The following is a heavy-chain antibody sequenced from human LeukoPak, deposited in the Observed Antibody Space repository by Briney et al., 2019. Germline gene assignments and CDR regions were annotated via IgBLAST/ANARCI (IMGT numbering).Heavy chain of an antibody. V-gene: IGHV4-39*01. J-gene: IGHJ4*02. CDR2: IYYSGST. D-gene: IGHD5-24*01. CDR1: GGSISSSRYY. Sequence: SETLSLTCTVSGGSISSSRYYWGWIRQPPGKGLEWIGSIYYSGSTYYNPSLKSRVTISVDTSKNQFSLKLSSVTAADTAVYYCASFVDGYNFVDYWGQGTLVTVSS. CDR3: ASFVDGYNFVDY.